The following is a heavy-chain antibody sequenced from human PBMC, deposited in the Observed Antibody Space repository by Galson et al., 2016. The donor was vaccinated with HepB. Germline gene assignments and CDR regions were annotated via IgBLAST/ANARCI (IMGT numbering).Heavy chain of an antibody. Sequence: PALVKPTQTLTLTCSVSGISVTTFEVGVGWIRQSPGKAPEWLAIIYWDDEGRYSPSLKSRLTITRDTSKNQVILTMINMDPEDTATYYCAHRGRTRYFDTWGQGTLVTVSS. D-gene: IGHD3/OR15-3a*01. CDR3: AHRGRTRYFDT. CDR1: GISVTTFEVG. V-gene: IGHV2-5*02. CDR2: IYWDDEG. J-gene: IGHJ4*02.